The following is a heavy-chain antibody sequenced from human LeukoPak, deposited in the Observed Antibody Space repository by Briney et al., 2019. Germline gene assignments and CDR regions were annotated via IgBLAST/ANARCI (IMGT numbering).Heavy chain of an antibody. CDR1: GFTFSSYS. J-gene: IGHJ4*02. Sequence: GGSLRLSCAASGFTFSSYSMNGVRQAPGKGREWVSSISSSSSYIYYADSVKGRFTISRDNAKNSLYLQMNSLRPEHTAVSYCASGMVRGVIMTDYWGQGTLVTVSS. CDR3: ASGMVRGVIMTDY. CDR2: ISSSSSYI. D-gene: IGHD3-10*01. V-gene: IGHV3-21*01.